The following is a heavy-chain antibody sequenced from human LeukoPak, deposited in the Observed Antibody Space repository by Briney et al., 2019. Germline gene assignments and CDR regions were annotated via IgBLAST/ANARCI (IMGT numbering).Heavy chain of an antibody. CDR2: MNPNSGNT. CDR1: GYTFTSYD. Sequence: ASVKVSCKASGYTFTSYDINWVRQATGQGLEWMGWMNPNSGNTGYAQKFQGRVTMTRNTSISTAYMELSSLRSEDTAVYYCARDFARGYSYGYYYYYGMDVWGQGTTVTVSS. J-gene: IGHJ6*02. CDR3: ARDFARGYSYGYYYYYGMDV. V-gene: IGHV1-8*01. D-gene: IGHD5-18*01.